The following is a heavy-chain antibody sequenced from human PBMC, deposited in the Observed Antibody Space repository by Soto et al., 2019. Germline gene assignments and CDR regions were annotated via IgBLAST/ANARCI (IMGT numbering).Heavy chain of an antibody. CDR2: ISYDGSNK. CDR1: GFTFSSYA. V-gene: IGHV3-30-3*01. CDR3: ARARVRSDWSREHYYGMDV. J-gene: IGHJ6*02. D-gene: IGHD2-21*01. Sequence: QVQLVESGGGVVQPGRSLRLSCAASGFTFSSYAMHWVRQAPGKGLEWVAVISYDGSNKYYADSVKGRFTISRDNSKNTLYLQMNSLRAEDTAVYYCARARVRSDWSREHYYGMDVWGQGTTVTVSS.